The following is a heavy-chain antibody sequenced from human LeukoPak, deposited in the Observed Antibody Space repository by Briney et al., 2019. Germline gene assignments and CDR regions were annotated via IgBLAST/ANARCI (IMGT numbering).Heavy chain of an antibody. CDR1: GFTFSSYW. J-gene: IGHJ5*02. CDR3: ASYRGDFWSGYYSNWFDP. CDR2: INSDGRST. V-gene: IGHV3-74*01. D-gene: IGHD3-3*01. Sequence: PGGSLRLSCAASGFTFSSYWMHWVRQAPGKGLVWVSRINSDGRSTSYADSVKGRFTISRDNAKNTLYLQMNSLRAEDTAVYYCASYRGDFWSGYYSNWFDPWGQGTLVTVSS.